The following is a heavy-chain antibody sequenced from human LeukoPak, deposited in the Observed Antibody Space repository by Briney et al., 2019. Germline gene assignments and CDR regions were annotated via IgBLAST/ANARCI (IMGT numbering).Heavy chain of an antibody. J-gene: IGHJ5*02. CDR1: GGSISSSSYY. D-gene: IGHD3-10*01. CDR3: ARQKWITMVRGVINWFDP. Sequence: KPSETPSLTCTVSGGSISSSSYYWGWIRQPPGKGLEWIGSIYYSGSTYSNPSLKSRVTMSVDTSKNQFSLKLSSVTAADTAVYYCARQKWITMVRGVINWFDPWGQGTLVTVSS. V-gene: IGHV4-39*01. CDR2: IYYSGST.